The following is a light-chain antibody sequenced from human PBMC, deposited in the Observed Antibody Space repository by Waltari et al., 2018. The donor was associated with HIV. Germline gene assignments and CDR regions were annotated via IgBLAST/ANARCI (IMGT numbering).Light chain of an antibody. Sequence: VVTQEPSLTVSPGGTVTPTCASSTGAVSTSSYPRWFQKRPGQAPRPLIFSLNKRHSGTPWHFAGSLLGDKAVLTLSPVQPEDEADYYCLLYFCGRRPSWVFGCGTKLTVL. V-gene: IGLV7-43*01. J-gene: IGLJ3*02. CDR1: TGAVSTSSY. CDR2: SLN. CDR3: LLYFCGRRPSWV.